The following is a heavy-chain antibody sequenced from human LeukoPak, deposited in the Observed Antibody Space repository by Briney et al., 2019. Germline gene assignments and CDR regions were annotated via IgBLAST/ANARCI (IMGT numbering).Heavy chain of an antibody. D-gene: IGHD1-26*01. J-gene: IGHJ4*02. V-gene: IGHV3-74*01. Sequence: PGGSLRLSCAASGFTFRSYWMHWVRQAPGKGLVWVSRINGDGYSISYADSVKGRFTISRDNAKNTLYLQMNSLRADDTAVYYCALASSGSYSGLDYWGQGTLVTVSS. CDR2: INGDGYSI. CDR1: GFTFRSYW. CDR3: ALASSGSYSGLDY.